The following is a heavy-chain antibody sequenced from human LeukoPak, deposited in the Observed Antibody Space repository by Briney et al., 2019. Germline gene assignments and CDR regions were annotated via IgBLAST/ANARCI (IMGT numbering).Heavy chain of an antibody. J-gene: IGHJ4*02. CDR2: TYYSGST. CDR3: AREVPEENYYDGSGLFDY. CDR1: GGSISSGVYY. Sequence: PSQTLSLTCTVSGGSISSGVYYWSWIRQHPGKGLEWIGYTYYSGSTYYNPSLKSRVTISVDTSKNQFSLKLSSVTAADTAVYYCAREVPEENYYDGSGLFDYWGQGTLVTVSS. V-gene: IGHV4-31*03. D-gene: IGHD3-22*01.